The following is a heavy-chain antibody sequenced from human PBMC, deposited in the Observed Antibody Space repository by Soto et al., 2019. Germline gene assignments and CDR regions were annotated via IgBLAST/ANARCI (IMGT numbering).Heavy chain of an antibody. J-gene: IGHJ4*02. Sequence: EVQLVESGGGLVQPGGPLSLSCAASGFTFSSYWMHWVRHDPGKGLVWVSSIKTDGTATQYADSLKGRFTVSRDNAKNTLYLQMNSLRAEDTAVYYCAKDLSWGQCDYWGQGTLVTVSS. CDR2: IKTDGTAT. V-gene: IGHV3-74*03. CDR1: GFTFSSYW. CDR3: AKDLSWGQCDY. D-gene: IGHD3-16*01.